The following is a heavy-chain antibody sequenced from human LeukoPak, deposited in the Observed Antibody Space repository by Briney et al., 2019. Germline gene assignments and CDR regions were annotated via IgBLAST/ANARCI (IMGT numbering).Heavy chain of an antibody. CDR2: ISNDGINT. J-gene: IGHJ4*02. D-gene: IGHD5-18*01. Sequence: GGSLRLSCAASGFPFSSYGMHWVRQAPGKGLEWVGVISNDGINTYYTDSLKGRFTISRDNSNSTLYLHMNSLRREDTAVYYCAKGRRGSSYVHYFDSWGQGALVTVSS. CDR3: AKGRRGSSYVHYFDS. CDR1: GFPFSSYG. V-gene: IGHV3-30*18.